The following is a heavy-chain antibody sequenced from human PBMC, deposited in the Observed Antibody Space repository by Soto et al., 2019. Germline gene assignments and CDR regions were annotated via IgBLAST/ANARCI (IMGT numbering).Heavy chain of an antibody. J-gene: IGHJ5*02. CDR2: IIPIFGTA. D-gene: IGHD5-18*01. CDR1: GSTFSSYA. V-gene: IGHV1-69*13. CDR3: ARGGTAMVTGWFDP. Sequence: ASVKVSCKASGSTFSSYAISWVRQAPGQGLEWMGGIIPIFGTANYAQKFQGRVTITADESTSTAYMELSSLRSEDTAVYYCARGGTAMVTGWFDPWGQGTLVTVSS.